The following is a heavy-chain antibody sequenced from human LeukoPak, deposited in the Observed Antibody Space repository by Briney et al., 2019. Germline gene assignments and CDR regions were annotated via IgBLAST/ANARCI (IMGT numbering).Heavy chain of an antibody. CDR1: AISFSSYA. CDR3: ARDSSYGSNFDHFDY. CDR2: IHGSGGVT. D-gene: IGHD4/OR15-4a*01. V-gene: IGHV3-21*01. Sequence: PGGSLRLSCTASAISFSSYAMTWLRQAPGKGLEWVSGIHGSGGVTYYADSVKGRFTISRDNAKNSLYPQMNSLRAEDTAVYYCARDSSYGSNFDHFDYWGQGTLVTVSS. J-gene: IGHJ4*02.